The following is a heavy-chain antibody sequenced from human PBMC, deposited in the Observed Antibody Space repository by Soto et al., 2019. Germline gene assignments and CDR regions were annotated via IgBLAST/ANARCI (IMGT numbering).Heavy chain of an antibody. D-gene: IGHD4-4*01. J-gene: IGHJ4*02. CDR2: IYYSGST. Sequence: SETLSLTCTVSGGSISSGGYYWSWIRQHPGKGLEWIGYIYYSGSTYYNPSLKSRVTISVDTSKNQFSLKLSSVTAADTAVYYCARTSTDGPLYYFDYWGQGTLVTVSS. CDR3: ARTSTDGPLYYFDY. CDR1: GGSISSGGYY. V-gene: IGHV4-31*03.